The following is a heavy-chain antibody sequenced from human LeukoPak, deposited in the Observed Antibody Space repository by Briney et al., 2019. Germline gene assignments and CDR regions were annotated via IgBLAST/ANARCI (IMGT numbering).Heavy chain of an antibody. Sequence: GGSLRLSCAASGFTFSSYVMHWVRQAPGKGLEWVAVIWYDGSNKYYADSVKGRFTISRDNSKNTLYLQMNSLRAEDTAVYYCAREASGLVRGVISHFDYWGQGTLVTVSS. CDR1: GFTFSSYV. D-gene: IGHD3-10*01. CDR3: AREASGLVRGVISHFDY. V-gene: IGHV3-33*01. CDR2: IWYDGSNK. J-gene: IGHJ4*02.